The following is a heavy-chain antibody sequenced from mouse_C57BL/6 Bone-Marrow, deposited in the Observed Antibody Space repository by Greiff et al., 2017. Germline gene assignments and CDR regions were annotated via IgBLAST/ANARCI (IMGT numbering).Heavy chain of an antibody. CDR3: ARQCYYGNEDFDY. Sequence: EVQLKESGGGLVQPGESLKLSCESNEYEFPSHDMSWVRKTPEKRLELVAAINSDGGSTYYPDTMERRFIISRDNTKKTLYLQMSSLRSEDTALYYGARQCYYGNEDFDYWGQGTTLTVSS. J-gene: IGHJ2*01. CDR2: INSDGGST. V-gene: IGHV5-2*01. CDR1: EYEFPSHD. D-gene: IGHD2-1*01.